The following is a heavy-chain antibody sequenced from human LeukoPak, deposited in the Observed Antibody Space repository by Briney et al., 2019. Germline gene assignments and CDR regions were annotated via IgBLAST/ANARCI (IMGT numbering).Heavy chain of an antibody. Sequence: ASVKVSCKASGYSFSDYSMHWVRQAPGQGLEWMGRINSNSGDTMYAQNFQGRVTMTRDTFINTAYMELSGLTSDDTAVYYCTRGGSGSVYLYYFDYWGQGTLVSVSS. J-gene: IGHJ4*02. CDR3: TRGGSGSVYLYYFDY. D-gene: IGHD3-10*01. CDR1: GYSFSDYS. CDR2: INSNSGDT. V-gene: IGHV1-2*06.